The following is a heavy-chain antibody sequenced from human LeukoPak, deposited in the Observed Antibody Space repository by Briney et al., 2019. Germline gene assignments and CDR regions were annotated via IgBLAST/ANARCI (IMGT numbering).Heavy chain of an antibody. D-gene: IGHD4-11*01. Sequence: PGGSLRLSCAASGFTFRSYALGWVRQAPGKGLEWVSAISGSGGSTYYADSVKGRFTISRDNSKNTLYLQMNSLRAEDTAVYYCAKDPLDYSNRRLHFDYWGQGTLVTVSS. V-gene: IGHV3-23*01. CDR3: AKDPLDYSNRRLHFDY. J-gene: IGHJ4*02. CDR2: ISGSGGST. CDR1: GFTFRSYA.